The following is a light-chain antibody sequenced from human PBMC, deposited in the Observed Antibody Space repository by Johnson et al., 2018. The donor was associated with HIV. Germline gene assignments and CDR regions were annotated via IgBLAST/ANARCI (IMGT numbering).Light chain of an antibody. CDR2: ENN. J-gene: IGLJ1*01. CDR3: GTWDNSLFTGCV. Sequence: QSVLTQPPSVSAAPGQKVTISCSGSSSNIGNNYVSWYQQLPGTAPTLLIYENNKRPSGIPDRFSGSKSGTSATLGITGLQTGDEADYYCGTWDNSLFTGCVFGAGTKVIVL. CDR1: SSNIGNNY. V-gene: IGLV1-51*02.